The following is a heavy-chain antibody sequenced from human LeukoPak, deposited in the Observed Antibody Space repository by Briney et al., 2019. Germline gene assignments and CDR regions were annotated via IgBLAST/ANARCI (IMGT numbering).Heavy chain of an antibody. D-gene: IGHD1-14*01. V-gene: IGHV3-43D*04. J-gene: IGHJ4*02. CDR2: ISWDGGST. Sequence: GGSLRLSCAASGFTFDDYAMHWVRQAPGKGLEWVSLISWDGGSTYYADSVKGRFTISRDNSKNSLYLQMNSLRAEDTALYYCAEGMVWDHHMPDYWGQGTLVTVSS. CDR1: GFTFDDYA. CDR3: AEGMVWDHHMPDY.